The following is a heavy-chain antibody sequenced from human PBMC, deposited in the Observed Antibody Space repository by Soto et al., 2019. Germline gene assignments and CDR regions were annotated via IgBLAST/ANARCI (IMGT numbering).Heavy chain of an antibody. CDR3: ARLVFHCLRGSCDDYNFYGLDV. V-gene: IGHV4-39*01. J-gene: IGHJ6*02. CDR1: GGSISSTDHY. CDR2: IYYAGST. D-gene: IGHD2-15*01. Sequence: QLQESGPGLVKASETLSLTCTVSGGSISSTDHYWGWIRQPPGKVLEWLGSIYYAGSTFHNPSLKRRATISVDTSRNQFSPRLSSVTASDTAVYYCARLVFHCLRGSCDDYNFYGLDVWGQGTTVTVSS.